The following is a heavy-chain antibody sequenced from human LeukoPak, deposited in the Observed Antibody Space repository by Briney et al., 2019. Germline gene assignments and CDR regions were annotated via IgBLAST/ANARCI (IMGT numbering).Heavy chain of an antibody. J-gene: IGHJ4*02. CDR3: AKDDGLGYCSSTSCLMAGSFDY. CDR2: IGGSGGST. CDR1: GFTFSSYA. Sequence: GGSLRLSCAASGFTFSSYAMSWVRQAPGKGLEWVSTIGGSGGSTYYAVSVKGRFTISRDKSKNTLYLQMNSLRAEDTPLYYCAKDDGLGYCSSTSCLMAGSFDYWGQGTLVTVSS. D-gene: IGHD2-2*01. V-gene: IGHV3-23*01.